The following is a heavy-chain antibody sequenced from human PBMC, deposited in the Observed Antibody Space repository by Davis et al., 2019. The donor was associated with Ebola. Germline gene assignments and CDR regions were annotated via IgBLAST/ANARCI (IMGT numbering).Heavy chain of an antibody. Sequence: AASVKVSCKASGGTFSSYTISWVRQAPGQGLEWMGRIIPILSIANYAQKFQGRVTITADKSTSTAYMELASLRSEDTAVYYCARGPSVATAHYFDYWGQGTLVTVSS. D-gene: IGHD2-21*02. CDR2: IIPILSIA. V-gene: IGHV1-69*02. CDR1: GGTFSSYT. CDR3: ARGPSVATAHYFDY. J-gene: IGHJ4*02.